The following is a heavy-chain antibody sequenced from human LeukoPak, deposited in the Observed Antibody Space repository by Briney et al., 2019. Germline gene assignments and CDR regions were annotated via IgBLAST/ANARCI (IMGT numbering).Heavy chain of an antibody. CDR1: GFAFGSEA. CDR2: ISPGGGTT. Sequence: AGGSLRLSCAVSGFAFGSEAMSWVRKSPARGLEWVASISPGGGTTYYADYVKGRFTISRDNANNSLFLQMNSLRGEDTAVYYCARDPASGSHPHFDFWGQGILVTVSS. D-gene: IGHD1-26*01. J-gene: IGHJ4*02. V-gene: IGHV3-23*01. CDR3: ARDPASGSHPHFDF.